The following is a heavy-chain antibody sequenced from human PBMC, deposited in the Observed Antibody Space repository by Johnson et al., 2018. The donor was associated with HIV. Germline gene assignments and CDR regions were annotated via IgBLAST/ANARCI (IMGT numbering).Heavy chain of an antibody. Sequence: VQLVESGGGLVQPGGSLRLSCAGSGFTFSSNWMSWVRQAPGKGLEWVANIKQDGSEKNYVDSVKGRFIVSRVNAKNSLYLQMNSVRADDTAVYYCARDKWEPNVFDIWGQGTMVTVS. D-gene: IGHD1-26*01. CDR2: IKQDGSEK. J-gene: IGHJ3*02. CDR3: ARDKWEPNVFDI. CDR1: GFTFSSNW. V-gene: IGHV3-7*05.